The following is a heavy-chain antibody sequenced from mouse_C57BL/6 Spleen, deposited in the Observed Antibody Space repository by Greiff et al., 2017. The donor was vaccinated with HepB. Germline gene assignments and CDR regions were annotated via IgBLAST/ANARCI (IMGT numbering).Heavy chain of an antibody. V-gene: IGHV5-17*01. CDR1: GFTFSDYG. D-gene: IGHD1-1*01. J-gene: IGHJ2*01. CDR2: ISSGSSTI. CDR3: ARHFYGTLFDY. Sequence: EVKLEESGGGLVKPGGSLKLSCAASGFTFSDYGMHWVRQAPEKGLEWVAYISSGSSTIYYADTVKGRFTISRDNAKNTLFLQMTSLRSEDTAMYYCARHFYGTLFDYWGQGTTLTVSS.